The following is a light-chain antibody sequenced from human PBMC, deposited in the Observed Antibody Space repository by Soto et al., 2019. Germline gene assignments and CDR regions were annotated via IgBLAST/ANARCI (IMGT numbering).Light chain of an antibody. CDR1: SSNIGNNY. CDR3: QSYDSSLSGYVV. V-gene: IGLV1-51*01. CDR2: DNN. Sequence: QSVLTQPPSVSAAPGQKVTISCSGSSSNIGNNYVSWYQQLPGTAPKVLIYDNNKRPSGIPDRFSGSKSGTSASLAITGLQAEDEADYYCQSYDSSLSGYVVFGGGTKLTVL. J-gene: IGLJ2*01.